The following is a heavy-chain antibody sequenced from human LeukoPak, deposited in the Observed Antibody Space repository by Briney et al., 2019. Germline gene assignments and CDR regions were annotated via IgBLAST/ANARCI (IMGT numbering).Heavy chain of an antibody. CDR2: IYYSGST. J-gene: IGHJ4*02. CDR3: ARCGVADLLFDY. CDR1: GGSISSGGYY. V-gene: IGHV4-31*03. D-gene: IGHD3-3*01. Sequence: PSQSLSLTCTVSGGSISSGGYYWSWIRQHPGKGLEWIGYIYYSGSTYYNPSLKSRVTISVDTSKNQFSLKLRSVTAADTAVYYCARCGVADLLFDYWGQGTLVTVSS.